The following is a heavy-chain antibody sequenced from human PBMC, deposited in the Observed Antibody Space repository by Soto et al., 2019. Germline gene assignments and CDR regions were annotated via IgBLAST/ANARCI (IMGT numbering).Heavy chain of an antibody. Sequence: QVQLVQSGAQVKKPGASVKVSCKASGYTFDNYALDWVRQAPGRRREWMGWSHAGNGYTKYSQSFQGRVTITRDTSASTAHMHLSSLRSEDTAVSYCAGVQYSGYDFKLAFDIWGQGTMVTVSS. J-gene: IGHJ3*02. D-gene: IGHD5-12*01. CDR3: AGVQYSGYDFKLAFDI. V-gene: IGHV1-3*01. CDR2: SHAGNGYT. CDR1: GYTFDNYA.